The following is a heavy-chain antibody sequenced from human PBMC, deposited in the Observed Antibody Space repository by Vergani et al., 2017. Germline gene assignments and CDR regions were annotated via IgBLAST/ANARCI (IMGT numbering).Heavy chain of an antibody. J-gene: IGHJ4*02. CDR3: ARLELWGKVRGFVGVGRDY. D-gene: IGHD3-10*01. CDR1: GGSFSGYY. CDR2: INHSGST. Sequence: QVQLQQWGAGLLKPSETLSLTCAVYGGSFSGYYWSWIRQPPGKGLEWIGEINHSGSTNYNPSLKSRVTISVDTSKNQFSLKLSCVTAADTAVYYCARLELWGKVRGFVGVGRDYWGQGTLVTVSS. V-gene: IGHV4-34*01.